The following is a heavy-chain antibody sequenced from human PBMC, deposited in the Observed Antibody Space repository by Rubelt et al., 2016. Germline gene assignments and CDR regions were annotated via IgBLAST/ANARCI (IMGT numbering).Heavy chain of an antibody. V-gene: IGHV3-30*02. CDR1: GFTFSSYG. Sequence: VQLVESGGGVVQPGGSGFTFSSYGMHWVRQAPGKGLEWVAFIRYDGSNKYYADSVKGRFTISRDNSENTLYLQMNSLRAEDTAVYYCAKEVVPAALDPFDYWGQGTLVTVSS. CDR3: AKEVVPAALDPFDY. CDR2: IRYDGSNK. D-gene: IGHD2-2*01. J-gene: IGHJ4*02.